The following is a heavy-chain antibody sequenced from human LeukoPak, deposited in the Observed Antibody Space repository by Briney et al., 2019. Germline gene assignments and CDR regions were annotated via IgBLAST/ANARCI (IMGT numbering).Heavy chain of an antibody. D-gene: IGHD3-16*01. CDR1: GGSISSYY. CDR2: IYYSGST. Sequence: PSETLSLTCTVSGGSISSYYWSWIRQPPGKGLEWIGYIYYSGSTNYNPSLKSRVTISVDTSKNQFSLKLSSVTAADTAVYYCARDGGARTPWAFDDWGQGTMVTVSS. J-gene: IGHJ3*01. V-gene: IGHV4-59*01. CDR3: ARDGGARTPWAFDD.